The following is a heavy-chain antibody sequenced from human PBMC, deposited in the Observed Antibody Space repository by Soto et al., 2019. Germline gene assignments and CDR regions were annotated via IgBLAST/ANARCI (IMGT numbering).Heavy chain of an antibody. J-gene: IGHJ4*02. V-gene: IGHV3-23*01. D-gene: IGHD3-22*01. CDR1: GFTFSSYA. Sequence: EVQLLESGGGLVQPGGPLRLSCAASGFTFSSYAMSWVRQAPGKGLEWVSAISGSGGSTYYADSVKGRFTISRDNSKNTLYLQMNSLRAEDTAVYYCAKGYDNYYDSSGRTYYFDYWGQGSLVTVSS. CDR2: ISGSGGST. CDR3: AKGYDNYYDSSGRTYYFDY.